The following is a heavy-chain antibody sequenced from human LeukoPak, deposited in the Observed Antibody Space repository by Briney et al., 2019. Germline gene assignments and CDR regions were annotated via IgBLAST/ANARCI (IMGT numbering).Heavy chain of an antibody. CDR2: ISWNSGSI. CDR3: AKDRFAYSSGWYYFDY. Sequence: PGRSLRLSCAASGFTFDDYAMHWVRQAPGKGLEWVSGISWNSGSIGYADSVKGRFTISRDNAKNSLYLQMNSLRAEDTALYYCAKDRFAYSSGWYYFDYWGQGTLVTVSS. D-gene: IGHD6-19*01. J-gene: IGHJ4*02. V-gene: IGHV3-9*01. CDR1: GFTFDDYA.